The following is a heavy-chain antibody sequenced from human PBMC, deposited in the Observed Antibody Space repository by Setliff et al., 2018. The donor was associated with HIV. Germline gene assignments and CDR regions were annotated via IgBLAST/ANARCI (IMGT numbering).Heavy chain of an antibody. V-gene: IGHV4-34*01. D-gene: IGHD2-15*01. Sequence: KPSETLSLTCAVYGGSFSGYYWSWIRQPPGKGLEWIGEINHSGTTNYNPSLKSRVTISVDTSKNQFSLKLSSVTAADTAVYYCAREIRAATIYYYYYMDVWGKGTTVTVSS. CDR3: AREIRAATIYYYYYMDV. CDR1: GGSFSGYY. J-gene: IGHJ6*03. CDR2: INHSGTT.